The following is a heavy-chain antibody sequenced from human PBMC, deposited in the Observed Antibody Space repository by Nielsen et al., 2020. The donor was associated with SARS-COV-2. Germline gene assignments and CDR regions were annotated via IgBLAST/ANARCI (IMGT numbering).Heavy chain of an antibody. J-gene: IGHJ4*02. Sequence: ASVKVSCKASGYSFNMYTMNWVRQAPGQGLEWMGLINTKTGDPTYAQGFSGRFVFSVDTSITTAYLQISSLEAEDTAVYYCARKTCGSTSCPFGYWGQGTLVTVSS. D-gene: IGHD2-2*01. CDR3: ARKTCGSTSCPFGY. V-gene: IGHV7-4-1*02. CDR2: INTKTGDP. CDR1: GYSFNMYT.